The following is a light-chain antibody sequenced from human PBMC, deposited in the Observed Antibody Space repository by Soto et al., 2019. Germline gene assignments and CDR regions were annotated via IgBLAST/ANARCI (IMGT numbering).Light chain of an antibody. V-gene: IGKV1-27*01. Sequence: IQRPHFPSTLPASVGDSVTISCRASQGISNDLAWYQQKPGKLPNLLIYGASTMQSGVPSRFSGSGSGTDFTLTISSLQPEDIATYYCQKHNSAPLTFGGGTKVDIK. CDR2: GAS. CDR1: QGISND. CDR3: QKHNSAPLT. J-gene: IGKJ4*01.